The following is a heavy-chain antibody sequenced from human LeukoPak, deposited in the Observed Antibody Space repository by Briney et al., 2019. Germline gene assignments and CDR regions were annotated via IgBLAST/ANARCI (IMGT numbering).Heavy chain of an antibody. D-gene: IGHD3-16*02. J-gene: IGHJ3*02. CDR2: ISGSGGST. Sequence: GGSLRLSCAASGFTFSSYAMSWVRQAPGKGLEWVSAISGSGGSTYYADPVKGRFTISRDNAKNSLYLQMNSLRAEDTAVYYCAREYDYVWGSYRPCVFDIWGQGTMVTVSS. CDR3: AREYDYVWGSYRPCVFDI. CDR1: GFTFSSYA. V-gene: IGHV3-23*01.